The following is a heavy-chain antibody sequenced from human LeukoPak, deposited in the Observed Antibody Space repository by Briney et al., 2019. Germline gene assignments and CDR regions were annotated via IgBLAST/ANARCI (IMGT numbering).Heavy chain of an antibody. D-gene: IGHD1-26*01. CDR1: GFSSDDYG. V-gene: IGHV3-20*04. CDR2: INWNGGST. CDR3: VRGGGVYRGSYYYDY. Sequence: GGSLRLSCAASGFSSDDYGMTWVRQAPGKGLEWVSSINWNGGSTGYADSVKGRFTISRGNAKNSLYLQMNSLRAEDTAVYYCVRGGGVYRGSYYYDYWGQGTLVTVSS. J-gene: IGHJ4*02.